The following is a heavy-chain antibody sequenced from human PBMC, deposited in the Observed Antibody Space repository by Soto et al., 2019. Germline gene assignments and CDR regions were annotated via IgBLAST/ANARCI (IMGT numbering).Heavy chain of an antibody. CDR1: GYTFDIYV. CDR3: ARAHYDFWSGYGP. CDR2: INAGNGNT. Sequence: APLKVYSTSSGYTFDIYVIHGVRQDPGQRLEWMGWINAGNGNTKYSQKFQGRVTITRDTSASTAYMELSSLRSEDTAVYYCARAHYDFWSGYGPWGQGTRVNVSA. J-gene: IGHJ5*02. V-gene: IGHV1-3*01. D-gene: IGHD3-3*01.